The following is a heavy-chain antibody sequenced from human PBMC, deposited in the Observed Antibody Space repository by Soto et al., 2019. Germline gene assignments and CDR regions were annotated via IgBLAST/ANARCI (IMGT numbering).Heavy chain of an antibody. V-gene: IGHV3-33*01. CDR1: GFTFSSYG. Sequence: GGSLRLSCAASGFTFSSYGMHWVRQAPGKGLEWVAVIWYDGSNKYYADSVKGRFTISRDNSKNTLYLQMNSLRAEDTAVYYCAREGPSSYYDFWSGYYYFDYWGQGTLVTVSS. D-gene: IGHD3-3*01. CDR3: AREGPSSYYDFWSGYYYFDY. CDR2: IWYDGSNK. J-gene: IGHJ4*02.